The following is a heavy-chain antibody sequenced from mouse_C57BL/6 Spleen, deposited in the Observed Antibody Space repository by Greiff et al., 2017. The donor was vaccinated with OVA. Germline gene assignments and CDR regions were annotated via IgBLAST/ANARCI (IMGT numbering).Heavy chain of an antibody. CDR3: ARDSSLYAMDY. CDR1: GFTFSSYA. J-gene: IGHJ4*01. V-gene: IGHV5-4*01. D-gene: IGHD1-1*01. CDR2: ISDGGSYT. Sequence: EVQVVESGGGLVKPGGSLKLSCAASGFTFSSYAMSWVRQTPEKRLEWVATISDGGSYTYYPDNVKGRFTISRDNAKNNLYLQMSHLKSEDTAMYYCARDSSLYAMDYWGQGTSVTVSS.